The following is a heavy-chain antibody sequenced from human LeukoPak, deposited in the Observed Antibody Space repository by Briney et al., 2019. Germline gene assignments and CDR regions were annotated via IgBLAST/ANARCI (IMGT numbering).Heavy chain of an antibody. CDR2: IYYSGNT. D-gene: IGHD3-3*01. V-gene: IGHV4-39*07. CDR3: ARAVLRFLAIDY. Sequence: SDTLSLICSVGGGSISSSSYCWGWIRQPPGEWLAWIGSIYYSGNTYNNPSLQSRVTISADKSKNQFSPKLSSVTAANTAVYYCARAVLRFLAIDYWGQGTLVTVSS. CDR1: GGSISSSSYC. J-gene: IGHJ4*02.